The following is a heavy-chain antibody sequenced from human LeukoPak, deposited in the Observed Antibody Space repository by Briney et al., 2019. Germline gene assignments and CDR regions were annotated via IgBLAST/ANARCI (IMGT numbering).Heavy chain of an antibody. Sequence: PGGSLRLSCSASGFTFSSFATHWVRQAPGKGLEYVSAISSNGGSTYYEDSVKGRFTISRDNSKNTLYLQMSSLRAEDTAVFYCVKDLRGYDSSFDYWGQGTLVTVSS. D-gene: IGHD5-12*01. V-gene: IGHV3-64D*06. CDR1: GFTFSSFA. CDR2: ISSNGGST. CDR3: VKDLRGYDSSFDY. J-gene: IGHJ4*02.